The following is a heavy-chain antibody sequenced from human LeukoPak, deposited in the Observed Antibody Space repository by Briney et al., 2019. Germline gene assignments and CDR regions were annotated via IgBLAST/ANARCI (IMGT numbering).Heavy chain of an antibody. CDR3: ARFDYGDYEGYFDY. CDR2: ISGSGGST. J-gene: IGHJ4*02. D-gene: IGHD4-17*01. Sequence: PGGSLRLSCAASGFTFSNYAMSWVRQAPRKGLEWVSGISGSGGSTYYADSVKGRFTISRDNSNNTLYLQMNSLRAEDTAVYYCARFDYGDYEGYFDYWGQGTLVTVST. V-gene: IGHV3-23*01. CDR1: GFTFSNYA.